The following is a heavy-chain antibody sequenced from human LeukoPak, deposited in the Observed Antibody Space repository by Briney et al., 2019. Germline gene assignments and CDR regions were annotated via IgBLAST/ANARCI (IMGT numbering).Heavy chain of an antibody. CDR3: ARPYNGNYRDYYFDY. CDR1: GFTFSSYA. CDR2: ISSSSSYI. V-gene: IGHV3-21*01. J-gene: IGHJ4*02. D-gene: IGHD1-26*01. Sequence: GSLRLSCAASGFTFSSYAMHRVRQAPGKGLEWVSSISSSSSYIYYADSVKGRFTISRDNAKNSPYLQMNSLRAEDTAMYYCARPYNGNYRDYYFDYWGQGTLVTVSS.